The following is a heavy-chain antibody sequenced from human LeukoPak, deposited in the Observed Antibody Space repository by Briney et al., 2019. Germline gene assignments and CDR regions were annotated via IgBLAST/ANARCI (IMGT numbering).Heavy chain of an antibody. Sequence: GGSLRLSCAAPGFIFSIYNMNWVRQAPGKGLEWVSSINTRSSSSYYADSVKGRFTISRDNAKNSLYLQMNSLRAEDTAVYYCARRAGDYDIDYWGQGTLVTVSS. J-gene: IGHJ4*02. D-gene: IGHD4-17*01. V-gene: IGHV3-21*04. CDR1: GFIFSIYN. CDR2: INTRSSSS. CDR3: ARRAGDYDIDY.